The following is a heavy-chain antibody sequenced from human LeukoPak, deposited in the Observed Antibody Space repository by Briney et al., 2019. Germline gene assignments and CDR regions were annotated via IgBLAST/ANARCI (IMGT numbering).Heavy chain of an antibody. D-gene: IGHD3-9*01. Sequence: ASVRVSCNASGYTFTNYDINWVRQATGQGLEWLGWMNPDTDNTGSAQKFQGRVTMTRNTSISTAYMELSSLRSDDTAVYYCARSPNRYYDIWTGYYNIWFDPWGQGTLVTVSS. V-gene: IGHV1-8*01. J-gene: IGHJ5*02. CDR2: MNPDTDNT. CDR3: ARSPNRYYDIWTGYYNIWFDP. CDR1: GYTFTNYD.